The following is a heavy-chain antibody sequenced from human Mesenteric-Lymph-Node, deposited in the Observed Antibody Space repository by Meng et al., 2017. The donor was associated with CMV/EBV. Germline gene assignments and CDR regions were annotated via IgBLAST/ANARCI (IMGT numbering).Heavy chain of an antibody. CDR3: VKAFSRAYSQWYLGGGNYYYYYGMDV. Sequence: GGSLRLSCTASGFTFSDYYMSWLRRAPGKGLAWISYIGNQGISIYYADSVRGRFTISRDNAKNSLYLQMDSLREEEMAVYYCVKAFSRAYSQWYLGGGNYYYYYGMDVWGQGTTVTVSS. CDR1: GFTFSDYY. J-gene: IGHJ6*02. V-gene: IGHV3-11*04. D-gene: IGHD2-15*01. CDR2: IGNQGISI.